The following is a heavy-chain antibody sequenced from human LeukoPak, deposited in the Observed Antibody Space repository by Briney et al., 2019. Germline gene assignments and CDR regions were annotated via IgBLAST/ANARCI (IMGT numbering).Heavy chain of an antibody. Sequence: ASVKVSCKAAGYTFVSHGISWVRLAPGQGLEWMGWISAYNGDTKYAQKFQARVTMTTDTSTSTAYMEVRSLRSDDTAVYYCARGPIAAAGDYWGQGTLVTVSS. CDR1: GYTFVSHG. CDR2: ISAYNGDT. CDR3: ARGPIAAAGDY. J-gene: IGHJ4*02. D-gene: IGHD6-13*01. V-gene: IGHV1-18*01.